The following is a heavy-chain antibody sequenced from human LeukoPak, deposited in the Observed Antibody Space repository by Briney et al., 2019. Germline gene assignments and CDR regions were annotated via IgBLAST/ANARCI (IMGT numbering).Heavy chain of an antibody. CDR1: GFTFSDYS. CDR2: IDGSGDSI. J-gene: IGHJ4*02. Sequence: GGSLRLSCAASGFTFSDYSMNWVRQAQGPGMEWVSYIDGSGDSIYYANSLKGRLTISTDNAKNSLDLQMNSLPDEDTAVYYCSRQFDCWGQGTLVTVSS. V-gene: IGHV3-48*02. CDR3: SRQFDC.